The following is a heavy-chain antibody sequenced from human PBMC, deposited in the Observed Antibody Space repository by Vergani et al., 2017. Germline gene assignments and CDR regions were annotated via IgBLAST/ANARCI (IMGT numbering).Heavy chain of an antibody. D-gene: IGHD5/OR15-5a*01. CDR3: AKAPFYVAFDI. CDR2: ISGSGGST. V-gene: IGHV3-23*04. J-gene: IGHJ3*02. Sequence: EVQMVESGGGLVKPGGSLRLSCVASGFTFSHYSMNWVRQAPGKGLEWVSAISGSGGSTYYADSVKGRFTISRDNSKNTLYLQMNSLRAEDTAVYYCAKAPFYVAFDIWGQGTMVTVSS. CDR1: GFTFSHYS.